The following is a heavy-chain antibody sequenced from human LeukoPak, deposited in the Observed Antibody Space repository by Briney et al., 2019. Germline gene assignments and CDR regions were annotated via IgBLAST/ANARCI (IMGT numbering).Heavy chain of an antibody. CDR2: FSGSGGTT. D-gene: IGHD4-17*01. CDR3: AKEAYGDYVYYYYGMDV. CDR1: GFTFSSYA. Sequence: RPGGSLRLSFAASGFTFSSYAMSWVRQAPGKGLEWVSAFSGSGGTTYYADSVKGRFTISKDNSKNTLYLQMNSLRAEDTAVYYCAKEAYGDYVYYYYGMDVWGQGTTVTVSS. V-gene: IGHV3-23*01. J-gene: IGHJ6*02.